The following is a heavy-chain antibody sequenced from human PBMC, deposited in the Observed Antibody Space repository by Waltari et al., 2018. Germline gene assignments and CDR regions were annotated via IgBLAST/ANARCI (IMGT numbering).Heavy chain of an antibody. D-gene: IGHD2-21*01. CDR3: ARYCRADELGSGADYCIQ. V-gene: IGHV1-69*10. Sequence: QVQLVQSGAAVQKPGSSVKVSCRVSVGTFTNYPISWVRQAPGQGVEGKGGNNPMIGIKNYAKKFQGRVTMTAYKTTRNVDMDLTSLKSDDTTVEYSARYCRADELGSGADYCIQWGPGTRLTVSS. CDR1: VGTFTNYP. CDR2: NNPMIGIK. J-gene: IGHJ4*02.